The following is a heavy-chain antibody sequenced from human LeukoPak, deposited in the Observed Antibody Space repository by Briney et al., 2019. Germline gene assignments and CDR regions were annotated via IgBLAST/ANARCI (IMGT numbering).Heavy chain of an antibody. D-gene: IGHD2-15*01. V-gene: IGHV1-46*01. CDR2: INPSGGST. Sequence: ASVKVSCKASGYTFTSYYMHWVRQAPGQGLEWMGIINPSGGSTSYAQKFQGRVTMTRDMSTSTVYMELSSLRSEDTAVYYCARDRVVVAAIEYGWFDPWGQGTLVTVSS. CDR1: GYTFTSYY. CDR3: ARDRVVVAAIEYGWFDP. J-gene: IGHJ5*02.